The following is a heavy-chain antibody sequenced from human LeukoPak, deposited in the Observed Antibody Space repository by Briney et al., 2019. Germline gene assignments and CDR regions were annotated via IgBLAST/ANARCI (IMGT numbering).Heavy chain of an antibody. Sequence: PSETLSLTCGVSGGSFSGYYWNWIRQPPGKGLEWIGEINHSGSTNYNPSLKSRVTISVDTSQKQFSLKLSSVTAADTAVYYCARAAYYDFWSGYYSFDYWGQGTLVTVSS. D-gene: IGHD3-3*01. CDR1: GGSFSGYY. J-gene: IGHJ4*02. V-gene: IGHV4-34*01. CDR2: INHSGST. CDR3: ARAAYYDFWSGYYSFDY.